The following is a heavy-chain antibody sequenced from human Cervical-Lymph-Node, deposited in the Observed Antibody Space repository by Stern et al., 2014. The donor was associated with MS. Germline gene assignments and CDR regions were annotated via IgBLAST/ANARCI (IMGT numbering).Heavy chain of an antibody. CDR3: AKPRNSAPEL. V-gene: IGHV3-23*04. CDR2: MSGGGGST. J-gene: IGHJ4*02. D-gene: IGHD1-14*01. CDR1: GFTFSSYA. Sequence: EVQLVQSGGGLVQPGGSLRLSCTASGFTFSSYAMNWVRQAPGKGLEWVSSMSGGGGSTYYADSVKGRFTISRDNSRNTLYLQMNSLRAEDTAVYYCAKPRNSAPELWGQGTLVTVSS.